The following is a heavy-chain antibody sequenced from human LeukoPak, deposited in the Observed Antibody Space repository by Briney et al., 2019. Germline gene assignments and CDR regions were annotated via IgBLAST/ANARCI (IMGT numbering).Heavy chain of an antibody. D-gene: IGHD3-22*01. J-gene: IGHJ4*02. CDR1: GXSLTNYY. Sequence: SETLSLTCAVSGXSLTNYYGSWIRQPPGEGLEWIAYSHYTGKTYYNPSLKSRVTMSVDTSKSQFSLRLTSVTAADTAVYYCARQREYYESSGYYSFDYWGQGTLVTVSS. CDR2: SHYTGKT. V-gene: IGHV4-59*08. CDR3: ARQREYYESSGYYSFDY.